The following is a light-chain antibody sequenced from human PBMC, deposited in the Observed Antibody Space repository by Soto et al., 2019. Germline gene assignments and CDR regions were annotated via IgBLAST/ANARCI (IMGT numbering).Light chain of an antibody. V-gene: IGKV3-20*01. Sequence: ETVLTQFPATVSLSPGERATLYCRTGQSVKNDYLAWYQQKPGQAPRLLVYGIFNRATGVPARXXXXXSGXXXXXXXXXXEPEDSAXXYCXHYDGXPRTFGQGTKVEIK. CDR2: GIF. J-gene: IGKJ2*01. CDR1: QSVKNDY. CDR3: XHYDGXPRT.